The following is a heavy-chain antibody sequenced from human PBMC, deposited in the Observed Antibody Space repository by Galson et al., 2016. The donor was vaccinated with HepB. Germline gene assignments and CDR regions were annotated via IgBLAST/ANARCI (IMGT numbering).Heavy chain of an antibody. V-gene: IGHV5-51*01. CDR3: ARHRRYCTNGVCYPGAFDI. J-gene: IGHJ3*02. D-gene: IGHD2-8*01. CDR2: IYPGDSDT. Sequence: QSGAEVTKPGESLKISCKGSGSSFTSYWIDWVRQMPGKGLEWMGIIYPGDSDTRYSPSFQGQVTISADKSINTAYLQWSSLKASDTAMYYCARHRRYCTNGVCYPGAFDIWGQGTMVTVSS. CDR1: GSSFTSYW.